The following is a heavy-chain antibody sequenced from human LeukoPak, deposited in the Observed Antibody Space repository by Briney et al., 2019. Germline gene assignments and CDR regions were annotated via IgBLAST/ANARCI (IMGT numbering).Heavy chain of an antibody. CDR3: ARIFDS. V-gene: IGHV4-39*07. J-gene: IGHJ4*02. CDR1: GGPVYTSDYY. CDR2: VFYTGKT. Sequence: SETLSLTCSVSGGPVYTSDYYWGWIRQSPGKGLEWIGDVFYTGKTYYNPSLRGRVTISINTSKNQFSLKLASVTAADTAVYYCARIFDSWGQGTLVTVSS.